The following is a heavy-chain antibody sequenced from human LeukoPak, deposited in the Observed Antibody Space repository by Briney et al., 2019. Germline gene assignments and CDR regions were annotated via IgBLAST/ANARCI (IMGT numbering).Heavy chain of an antibody. Sequence: GRSLRLSCAASGFTFDDYAMHWVRQAPGKGLEWVSGISWNSGSIGYADSVKGRFTISRDNAKNSLYLQMNSPRAEDMALYYCATSLYYYYYMDVWGKGTTVTVSS. CDR2: ISWNSGSI. CDR1: GFTFDDYA. V-gene: IGHV3-9*03. CDR3: ATSLYYYYYMDV. J-gene: IGHJ6*03.